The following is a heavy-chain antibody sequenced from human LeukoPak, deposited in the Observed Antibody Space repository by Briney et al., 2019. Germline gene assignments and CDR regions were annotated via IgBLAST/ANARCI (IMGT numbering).Heavy chain of an antibody. CDR1: GVPFSDYY. Sequence: SSETLSLTCAVSGVPFSDYYWSWIRQPPGRGLEWIGETSHSGSANYMPSLKSRVTISVDMSKNQVSLRLISVTAADTAIYYCARGRFGGYTYYYMDVWARGTAVTVSS. CDR3: ARGRFGGYTYYYMDV. V-gene: IGHV4-34*01. J-gene: IGHJ6*03. CDR2: TSHSGSA. D-gene: IGHD3-3*01.